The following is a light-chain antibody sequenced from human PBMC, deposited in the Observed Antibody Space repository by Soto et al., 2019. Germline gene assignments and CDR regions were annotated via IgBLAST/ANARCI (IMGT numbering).Light chain of an antibody. V-gene: IGKV3-20*01. CDR3: HQYYSPIT. CDR1: LYVGSNF. J-gene: IGKJ4*01. Sequence: EIVLTQSTRTLSFSEGYTATLSCRDSLYVGSNFLAWNQKRAGQAPRLLIYGSSRRATGSPDSFSGSGSGTDFTVTISRVGADDIAVYFCHQYYSPITFGGGTKVEVK. CDR2: GSS.